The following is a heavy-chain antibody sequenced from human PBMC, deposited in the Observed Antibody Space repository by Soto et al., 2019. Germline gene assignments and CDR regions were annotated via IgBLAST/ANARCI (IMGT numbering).Heavy chain of an antibody. D-gene: IGHD5-18*01. CDR3: ALHKLDTGMPSGY. V-gene: IGHV1-18*01. Sequence: QVQLVQSGAEVREPGASVKVSCKASGYTFTNYGVSWVRQAPGQGLEWMGWIGGYKGNTNYAQKLQGRVTLTTDTPMSTGYMELRSLRSDDTAVYYCALHKLDTGMPSGYWGQGPLVTVSS. CDR2: IGGYKGNT. CDR1: GYTFTNYG. J-gene: IGHJ4*02.